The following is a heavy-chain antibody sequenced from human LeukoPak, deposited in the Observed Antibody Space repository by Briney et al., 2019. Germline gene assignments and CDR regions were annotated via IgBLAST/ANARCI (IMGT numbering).Heavy chain of an antibody. CDR1: GFIFSGYW. Sequence: PGGSLRLSCAASGFIFSGYWMTWVRQAPGKGLEWVANMKQDGSERYYEDSVKGRFTISRDNAKSSLYLQMNSLRVEDTAVYYCARYLDFRADYYFDYWGQGTLVTVSS. CDR2: MKQDGSER. CDR3: ARYLDFRADYYFDY. J-gene: IGHJ4*02. V-gene: IGHV3-7*01. D-gene: IGHD3/OR15-3a*01.